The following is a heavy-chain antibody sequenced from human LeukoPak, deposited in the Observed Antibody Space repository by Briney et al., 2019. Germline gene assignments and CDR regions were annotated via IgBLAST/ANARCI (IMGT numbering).Heavy chain of an antibody. Sequence: SETLSLTCTVSGGSISSSSYSWGWIRQPPGKGLEWIGSIYYSGSTYYNPSLKSRVTISVDTSKNQFSLQLSSVTAADTAVYYCYGVIMGIDYWGQGTLVTVSS. V-gene: IGHV4-39*07. CDR1: GGSISSSSYS. J-gene: IGHJ4*02. CDR2: IYYSGST. CDR3: YGVIMGIDY. D-gene: IGHD3-3*01.